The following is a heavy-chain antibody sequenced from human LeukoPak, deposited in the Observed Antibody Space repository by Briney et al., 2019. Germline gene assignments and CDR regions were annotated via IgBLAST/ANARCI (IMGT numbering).Heavy chain of an antibody. CDR1: GFTFSSYS. J-gene: IGHJ4*02. D-gene: IGHD3-22*01. CDR3: AKSYDSSVFDY. Sequence: SGGSLRLSCAASGFTFSSYSMNWVRQAPGKGLEWVSYISSSSSTIYYADSVKGRFTISRDNSKNTLYLQMNSLRAEDTAVYYCAKSYDSSVFDYWGQGTLVTVSS. V-gene: IGHV3-48*01. CDR2: ISSSSSTI.